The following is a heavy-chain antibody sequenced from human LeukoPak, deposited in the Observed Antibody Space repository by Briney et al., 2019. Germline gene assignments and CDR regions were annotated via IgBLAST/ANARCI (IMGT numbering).Heavy chain of an antibody. J-gene: IGHJ4*02. CDR3: AKVAKYFYGPETYYFFEQ. CDR2: INQDGTEK. D-gene: IGHD3-10*01. V-gene: IGHV3-7*01. CDR1: GFSFSTYW. Sequence: GGSLRLSCAASGFSFSTYWMSWVRQAPGKGLEWVANINQDGTEKYYVDSVKGRFTVSRDYAKNSLYLQMNSLRVEDTAVYYCAKVAKYFYGPETYYFFEQWGQGTPVTASS.